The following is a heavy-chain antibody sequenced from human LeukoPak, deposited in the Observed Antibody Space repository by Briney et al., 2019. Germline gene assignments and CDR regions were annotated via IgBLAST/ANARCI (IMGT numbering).Heavy chain of an antibody. CDR1: GFTFSSYE. Sequence: GGSLRLSCAASGFTFSSYEKNWVRQAPGKGLEWVSYISSSGSTIYYADSVKGRFTISRDNAKNSLYLQMNSLRAEDTAVYYCARDNYDSNGYYFDWGQGTLVTVSS. D-gene: IGHD3-22*01. V-gene: IGHV3-48*03. CDR3: ARDNYDSNGYYFD. CDR2: ISSSGSTI. J-gene: IGHJ4*02.